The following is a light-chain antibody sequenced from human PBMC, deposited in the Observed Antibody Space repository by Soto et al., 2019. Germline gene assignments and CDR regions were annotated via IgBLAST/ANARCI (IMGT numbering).Light chain of an antibody. CDR1: QSIGTW. Sequence: DIQMTQSPSTLSACVGDRVTITCRASQSIGTWLAWFQQKPGKAPKLLIYDASALESGVPSRFSGSGSGTEFTLTISSLQPDDFATYYCQQYNSFWTFGQGTKVDIK. V-gene: IGKV1-5*01. J-gene: IGKJ1*01. CDR3: QQYNSFWT. CDR2: DAS.